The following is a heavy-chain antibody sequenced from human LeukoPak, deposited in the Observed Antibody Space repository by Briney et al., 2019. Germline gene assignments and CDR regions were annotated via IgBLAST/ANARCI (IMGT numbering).Heavy chain of an antibody. CDR2: ISSDGRQK. D-gene: IGHD3-10*01. Sequence: GGSLRLSCAASGFTFTNYWMHWVRQAPGKGLEWVAVISSDGRQKYYADSVKGRFTISRDNSKNTLYLQMNSLRAEDTAVYYCAKGVRVNYYYYMDVWGKGTTVTVSS. CDR1: GFTFTNYW. J-gene: IGHJ6*03. V-gene: IGHV3-30*18. CDR3: AKGVRVNYYYYMDV.